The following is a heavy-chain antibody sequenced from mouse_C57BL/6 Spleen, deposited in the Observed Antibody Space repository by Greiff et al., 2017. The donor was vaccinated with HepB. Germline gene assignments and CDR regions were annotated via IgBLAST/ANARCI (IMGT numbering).Heavy chain of an antibody. Sequence: VQLKESGPELVKPGASVKIPCKASGYTFTDYNMDWVKQSHGKSLEWIGDINPNNGGTIYNQKFKGKATLTVDKSSSTAYMELRSLTSEDTAVYYCARGGLGPFAYWGQGTLVTVSA. J-gene: IGHJ3*01. CDR1: GYTFTDYN. CDR3: ARGGLGPFAY. CDR2: INPNNGGT. V-gene: IGHV1-18*01. D-gene: IGHD3-3*01.